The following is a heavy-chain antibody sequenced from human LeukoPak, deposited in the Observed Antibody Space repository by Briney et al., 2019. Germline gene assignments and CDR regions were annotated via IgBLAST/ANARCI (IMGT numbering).Heavy chain of an antibody. Sequence: SETLSLTCTVSGGSISSYYWSWIRQPPGKGLEWIGYIYYSGSTNYNPSLKSRVTISVDTSKSQFSLKLSSVTAADAAVYYCARHGSGSYQYYFDYWGQGTLVTVSS. J-gene: IGHJ4*02. CDR3: ARHGSGSYQYYFDY. CDR2: IYYSGST. V-gene: IGHV4-59*08. CDR1: GGSISSYY. D-gene: IGHD3-10*01.